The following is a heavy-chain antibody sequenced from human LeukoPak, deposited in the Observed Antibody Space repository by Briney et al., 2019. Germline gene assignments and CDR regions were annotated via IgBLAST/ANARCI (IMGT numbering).Heavy chain of an antibody. J-gene: IGHJ6*03. Sequence: GGSLRLSCAASGFPFSSYAMSWVRQAPGKGLEWVSAISGSGGSTYYADSVKGRFTISRDNSKNTLYLQMNSLRAEDTAVYYCAKEGYYDVWSGCVYMDVWGKGTTVTVSS. D-gene: IGHD3-3*01. CDR1: GFPFSSYA. V-gene: IGHV3-23*01. CDR3: AKEGYYDVWSGCVYMDV. CDR2: ISGSGGST.